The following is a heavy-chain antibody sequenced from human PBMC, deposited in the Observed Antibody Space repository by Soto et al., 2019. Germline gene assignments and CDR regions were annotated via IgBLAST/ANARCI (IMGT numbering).Heavy chain of an antibody. D-gene: IGHD6-6*01. J-gene: IGHJ5*02. CDR2: IYYSGST. V-gene: IGHV4-61*01. Sequence: PSETLSLTCTVSGGSVSSGRYYWSWIRQPPGKGLEWIGYIYYSGSTNYNPSLKSRVTISVDTSKNQFSLKLSSVTAADTAVYYCAREYSSSSNWFDPWGQGTLVTVSS. CDR1: GGSVSSGRYY. CDR3: AREYSSSSNWFDP.